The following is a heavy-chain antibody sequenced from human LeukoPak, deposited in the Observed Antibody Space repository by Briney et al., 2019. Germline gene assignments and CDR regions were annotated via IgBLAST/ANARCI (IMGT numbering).Heavy chain of an antibody. CDR2: ISGSGGST. J-gene: IGHJ5*02. CDR3: AKGRNYGSRRAQNWFDP. CDR1: GFTFSSYA. V-gene: IGHV3-23*01. Sequence: GGSLRLSCAASGFTFSSYAMSWVRQAPGKGLEWVSAISGSGGSTYYADSVKGRFTISRDNSKNTLYLQMNSLRAEDTAVYYCAKGRNYGSRRAQNWFDPWGQGTLVTVSS. D-gene: IGHD1-7*01.